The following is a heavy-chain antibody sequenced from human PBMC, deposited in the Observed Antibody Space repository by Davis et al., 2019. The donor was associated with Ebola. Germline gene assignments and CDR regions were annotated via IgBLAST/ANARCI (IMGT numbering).Heavy chain of an antibody. CDR2: IYYSGST. CDR1: GGSISSYY. Sequence: SETLSLTCTVSGGSISSYYWSWTRQPPGKGLEWIGYIYYSGSTNYNPSLKSRVTISVDTSKNQFSLKLSSVTAADTAVYYCARVTFGYNSGWYADYWGQGTLVTVSS. V-gene: IGHV4-59*01. CDR3: ARVTFGYNSGWYADY. D-gene: IGHD6-19*01. J-gene: IGHJ4*02.